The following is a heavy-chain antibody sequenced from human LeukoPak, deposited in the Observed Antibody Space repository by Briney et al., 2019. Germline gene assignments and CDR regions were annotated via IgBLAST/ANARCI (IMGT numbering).Heavy chain of an antibody. Sequence: ASVKVSCKASGYTFTSYAMHWVRQAPGQRLEWRGWITPGNGNTKYSQDFQGRATITRDTSASTAYMELSSLRSEDMAVYYCARDDGSSWLLDYWGQGTLVTVSS. V-gene: IGHV1-3*03. D-gene: IGHD6-13*01. CDR2: ITPGNGNT. J-gene: IGHJ4*02. CDR3: ARDDGSSWLLDY. CDR1: GYTFTSYA.